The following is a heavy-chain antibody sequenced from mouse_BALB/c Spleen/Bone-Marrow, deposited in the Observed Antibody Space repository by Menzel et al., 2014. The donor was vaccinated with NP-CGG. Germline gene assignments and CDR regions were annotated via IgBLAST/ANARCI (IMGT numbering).Heavy chain of an antibody. CDR3: TRLDGNLFTY. CDR1: GYTFTSYW. CDR2: IYPGNSDT. J-gene: IGHJ3*01. Sequence: SGTVLARPGASAKMSCKASGYTFTSYWMHWVKQRPGQGLEWMGAIYPGNSDTSYNQKFKGKAKLTAVTSTSTAYMELSSLTNEDSAVYYCTRLDGNLFTYWGQGTLVTVSA. V-gene: IGHV1-5*01. D-gene: IGHD2-1*01.